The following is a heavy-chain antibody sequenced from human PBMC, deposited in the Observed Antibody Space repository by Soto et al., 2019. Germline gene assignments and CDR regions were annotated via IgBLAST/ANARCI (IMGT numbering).Heavy chain of an antibody. Sequence: QVQLVESGGGVVQSGRSPRLSCAASGFTFSSFGMHWVRQAPGKGLEWVALIWHDGTFTHYADSVKGRFTISRENSKNMLYLQMNSLRADDTAVYYCARDRHFRGGPDDRWGQGTMVTVSS. D-gene: IGHD3-3*02. J-gene: IGHJ3*02. CDR2: IWHDGTFT. V-gene: IGHV3-33*01. CDR3: ARDRHFRGGPDDR. CDR1: GFTFSSFG.